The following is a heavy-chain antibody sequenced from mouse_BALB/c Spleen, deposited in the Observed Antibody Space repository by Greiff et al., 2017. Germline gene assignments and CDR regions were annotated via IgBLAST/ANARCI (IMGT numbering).Heavy chain of an antibody. J-gene: IGHJ4*01. V-gene: IGHV1-9*01. Sequence: QVQLQQSGAELMKPGASVKISCKATGYTFSSYWIEWVKQRPGHGLEWIGEILPGSGSTNYNEKFKGKATFTADTSSNTAYMQLSSLTSEDSAVYYCARGGGYPYYYAMDYWGQGTSVTVSS. CDR1: GYTFSSYW. CDR3: ARGGGYPYYYAMDY. D-gene: IGHD1-1*02. CDR2: ILPGSGST.